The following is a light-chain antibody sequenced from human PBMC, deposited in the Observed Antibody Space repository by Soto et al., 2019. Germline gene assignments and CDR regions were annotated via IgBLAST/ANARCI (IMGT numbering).Light chain of an antibody. CDR2: SNN. V-gene: IGLV1-44*01. CDR1: RSNIGSNT. Sequence: QSVLTQPPSASGTPGQRVTISCSGSRSNIGSNTVNWYQHLPGTAPKLLIYSNNQRPSGVPDRFSASKSGTSASLAISGLQSEDEADYYCAAWSDSLNGRVFGGGTKLTVL. J-gene: IGLJ3*02. CDR3: AAWSDSLNGRV.